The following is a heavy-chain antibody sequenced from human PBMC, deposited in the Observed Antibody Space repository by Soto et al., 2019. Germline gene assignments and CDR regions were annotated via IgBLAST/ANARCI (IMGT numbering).Heavy chain of an antibody. CDR2: VGGGGDNI. CDR3: AKRDYGSGRYPPLINY. CDR1: GFTFSSYS. J-gene: IGHJ4*02. Sequence: QLLESGGGLVQPGGSLRLSCAASGFTFSSYSMNWVRQAPGKGLQWVATVGGGGDNIFYADSVKGRFTISRDDSQNMLFLQMNSLRPEDTAVYFCAKRDYGSGRYPPLINYWGQGTLVTVSS. V-gene: IGHV3-23*01. D-gene: IGHD3-10*01.